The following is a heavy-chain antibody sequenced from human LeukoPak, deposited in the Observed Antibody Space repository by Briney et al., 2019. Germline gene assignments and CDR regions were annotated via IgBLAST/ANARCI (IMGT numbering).Heavy chain of an antibody. CDR2: VSGSGDRT. J-gene: IGHJ4*02. V-gene: IGHV3-23*01. D-gene: IGHD3-3*01. Sequence: PGGSLRLSCAASGFTFSNYPMAWVRQPPGKGPEWVSAVSGSGDRTICADSVKGRFTISRDNSKNTWSLQMNSLKAEDTALYYCAKELWEGSGYLDYWGQGILVTVSS. CDR1: GFTFSNYP. CDR3: AKELWEGSGYLDY.